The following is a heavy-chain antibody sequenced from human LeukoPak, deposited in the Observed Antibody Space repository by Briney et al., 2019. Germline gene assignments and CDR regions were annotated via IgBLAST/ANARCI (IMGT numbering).Heavy chain of an antibody. CDR3: ARQTHYTPAFDY. J-gene: IGHJ4*02. V-gene: IGHV4-59*08. CDR1: GGSISSNY. CDR2: IYYSGGT. Sequence: SETLSFTCTVSGGSISSNYWSWIRQPPGKGLEWIGYIYYSGGTNYNPSLKSRVTISRNTSKNQFSLKLTSVTAADTAVYYCARQTHYTPAFDYWGQGTLVTVSS. D-gene: IGHD2-15*01.